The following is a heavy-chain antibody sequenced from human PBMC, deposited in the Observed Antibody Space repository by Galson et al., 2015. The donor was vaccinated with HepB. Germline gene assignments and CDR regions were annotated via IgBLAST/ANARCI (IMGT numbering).Heavy chain of an antibody. CDR1: GFTFSSYS. V-gene: IGHV3-48*02. CDR3: ASSGQDYYDSSSGWFDP. CDR2: ISSSSSTI. D-gene: IGHD3-22*01. J-gene: IGHJ5*02. Sequence: SLRLSCAASGFTFSSYSMNWVRQAPGKGLEWVSYISSSSSTIYYADSVKGRFTISRDNAKNSLYLQMNSLRDEDTAVYYCASSGQDYYDSSSGWFDPWGQGTLVTVSS.